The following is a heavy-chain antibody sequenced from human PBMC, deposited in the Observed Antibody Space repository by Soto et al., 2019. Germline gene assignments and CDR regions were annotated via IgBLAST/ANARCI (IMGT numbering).Heavy chain of an antibody. CDR1: GFSFSSYA. J-gene: IGHJ5*02. V-gene: IGHV3-30*18. Sequence: GGSLRLSCQPSGFSFSSYAMHWVRQAPGKGVKWVGVISYDGSHKFYGESVRCRFTISRDNSKNTLYLQMPSLTTEDTGIYYCAKVAGVATGGTVGGLDPWGQGTLVTVSS. D-gene: IGHD6-13*01. CDR2: ISYDGSHK. CDR3: AKVAGVATGGTVGGLDP.